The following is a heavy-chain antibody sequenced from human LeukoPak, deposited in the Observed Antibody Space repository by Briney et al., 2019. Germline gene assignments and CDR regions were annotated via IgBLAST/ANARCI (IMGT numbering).Heavy chain of an antibody. D-gene: IGHD1-26*01. CDR3: ARQETSSYNGAFDI. Sequence: GRSLRLSCAASGFTFSSYGIHWVRQAPGEGLEWVAVISYDGSDKYYADSVKGRFTISRDNAKNSLYLQMNSLRADDTAVYHCARQETSSYNGAFDIWGQGTMVTVSS. CDR2: ISYDGSDK. V-gene: IGHV3-30*03. CDR1: GFTFSSYG. J-gene: IGHJ3*02.